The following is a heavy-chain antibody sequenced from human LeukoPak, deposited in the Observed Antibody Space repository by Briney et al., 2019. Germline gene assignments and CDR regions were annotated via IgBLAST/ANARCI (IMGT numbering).Heavy chain of an antibody. J-gene: IGHJ4*02. Sequence: ASVTVSCKASGYTFTSYGISWVRQAPGQGLEWMGWISAYNGNTNYAQKLQGRVTMTTDTSTSTAYMELRSLRSDDTAVYYCARVKYYYDSSGYYYWGQGTLVTVSS. V-gene: IGHV1-18*01. CDR1: GYTFTSYG. CDR3: ARVKYYYDSSGYYY. CDR2: ISAYNGNT. D-gene: IGHD3-22*01.